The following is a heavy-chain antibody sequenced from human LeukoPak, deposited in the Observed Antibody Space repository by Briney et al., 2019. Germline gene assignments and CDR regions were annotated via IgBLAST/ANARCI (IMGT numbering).Heavy chain of an antibody. Sequence: SETLSLTCTVSGGSISSYYWSWIRQPAGKGLEWIGRIYTSGSTNYNPSLKSRVTISVDTSKNQFSLKLSSVTAADTAVYYCARDATKYGSGSYYHYWGQGTLVTVSS. CDR2: IYTSGST. V-gene: IGHV4-4*07. D-gene: IGHD3-10*01. CDR3: ARDATKYGSGSYYHY. J-gene: IGHJ4*02. CDR1: GGSISSYY.